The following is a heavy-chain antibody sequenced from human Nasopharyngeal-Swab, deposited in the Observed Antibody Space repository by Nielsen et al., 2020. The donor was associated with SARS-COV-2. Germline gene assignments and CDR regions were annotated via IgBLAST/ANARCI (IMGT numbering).Heavy chain of an antibody. V-gene: IGHV1-46*01. CDR2: ITPSGGPT. D-gene: IGHD6-13*01. CDR1: GFTFSHYF. Sequence: ASVKASCKASGFTFSHYFMHWARQAPGQGLEWMGVITPSGGPTNYARKFRGRVTMTRDPSTSTVYLDLSSLKSEDTAVYFCASEPGGMAAPGKHFDPWGQGTLVTVSS. CDR3: ASEPGGMAAPGKHFDP. J-gene: IGHJ5*02.